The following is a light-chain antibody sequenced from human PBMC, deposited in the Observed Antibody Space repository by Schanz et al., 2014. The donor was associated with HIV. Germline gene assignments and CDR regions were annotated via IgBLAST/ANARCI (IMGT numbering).Light chain of an antibody. J-gene: IGKJ3*01. V-gene: IGKV1-39*01. Sequence: DIQMTQSPSSLSASVGDRVTITCQASQDISNYLNWYQQKPGKAPKLLIYDASNLETGVPSRFSGGGSGTEFTLTISSLQPEDFATYYCQQSYGTPFTFGPGTKVDIK. CDR3: QQSYGTPFT. CDR1: QDISNY. CDR2: DAS.